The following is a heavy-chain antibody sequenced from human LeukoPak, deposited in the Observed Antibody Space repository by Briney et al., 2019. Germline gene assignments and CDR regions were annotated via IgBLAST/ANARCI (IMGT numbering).Heavy chain of an antibody. CDR2: IIGSSGST. V-gene: IGHV3-23*01. D-gene: IGHD5-12*01. Sequence: GGSLRLSCAASGFSFNNYAMNWVRQAPGKGLEWVSLIIGSSGSTLYADSVKGRFTISRDKSKNTLYLQMNSLRAEDTAVYYCAKGAYDYIEIAYFDYWGQGSLVTVSS. CDR3: AKGAYDYIEIAYFDY. CDR1: GFSFNNYA. J-gene: IGHJ4*02.